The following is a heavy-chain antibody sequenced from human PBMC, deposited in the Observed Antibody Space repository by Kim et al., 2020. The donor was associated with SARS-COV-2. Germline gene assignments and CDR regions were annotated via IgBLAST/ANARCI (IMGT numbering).Heavy chain of an antibody. V-gene: IGHV4-39*01. Sequence: SETLSLTCAVSGASVGYGISYWGWIRQSPVRGLEWIGSIYKDGTTIHNPSLRSPITVSIDPPKNQFSLTLESVAATDTALYYCARLSSHYGSWFVDFWGRGIVVTVSS. CDR1: GASVGYGISY. CDR2: IYKDGTT. CDR3: ARLSSHYGSWFVDF. D-gene: IGHD3-10*01. J-gene: IGHJ4*02.